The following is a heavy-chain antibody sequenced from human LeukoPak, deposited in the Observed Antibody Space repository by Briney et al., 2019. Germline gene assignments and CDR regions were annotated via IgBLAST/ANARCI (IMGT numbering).Heavy chain of an antibody. CDR1: GFTFSSYG. Sequence: GRSLRLSCAASGFTFSSYGMHWVRHAPGKGLVWAAVIWYDGSNKYYADSVKGRFTNSRDNSKNTLYLQMNSLRVEDTAVYYCAREGPLLAVTTWDFDYWGQGPLVTVSA. CDR2: IWYDGSNK. V-gene: IGHV3-33*01. D-gene: IGHD4-17*01. J-gene: IGHJ4*02. CDR3: AREGPLLAVTTWDFDY.